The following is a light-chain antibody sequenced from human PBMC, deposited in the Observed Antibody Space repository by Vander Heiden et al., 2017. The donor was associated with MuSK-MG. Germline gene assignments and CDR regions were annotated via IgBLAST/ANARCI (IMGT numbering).Light chain of an antibody. CDR3: QQRAYWPLT. Sequence: EIVLTQSPATLSLSPGERATLSCRASQSVDTYLAWFQQTPGQAPRLLIYDASTRASGTPARISGRGSGTDFTLTISSLEPEDFAVFYCQQRAYWPLTFGGGTKVE. CDR2: DAS. CDR1: QSVDTY. J-gene: IGKJ4*01. V-gene: IGKV3-11*01.